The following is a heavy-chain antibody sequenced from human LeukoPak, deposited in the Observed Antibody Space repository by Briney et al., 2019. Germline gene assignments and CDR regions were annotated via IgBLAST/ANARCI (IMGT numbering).Heavy chain of an antibody. V-gene: IGHV1-2*02. Sequence: ASVKVSCKASGYTFTGYYMHWVRQAPGQGLEWMGWINPNSGGTNYAQKFQGRVTMTRDTSISTAYMELSRLRSDDTAVYYRARSAQWLVTHFDYWGQGTLVTVSS. CDR3: ARSAQWLVTHFDY. CDR1: GYTFTGYY. D-gene: IGHD6-19*01. J-gene: IGHJ4*02. CDR2: INPNSGGT.